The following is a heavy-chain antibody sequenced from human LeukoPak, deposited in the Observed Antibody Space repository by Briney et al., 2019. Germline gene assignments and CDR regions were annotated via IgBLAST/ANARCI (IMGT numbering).Heavy chain of an antibody. V-gene: IGHV1-69*02. D-gene: IGHD2-2*02. CDR2: IVPILGIA. J-gene: IGHJ4*02. Sequence: SVKVSCKASGGTFSSYTISWVRQAPGQGLEWMGRIVPILGIANYAQKFQGRVTITADKSTSTAYMELSSLRSEDTAVYYCASPSYCSSTSCYTSFDYWGQGTLVTVSS. CDR3: ASPSYCSSTSCYTSFDY. CDR1: GGTFSSYT.